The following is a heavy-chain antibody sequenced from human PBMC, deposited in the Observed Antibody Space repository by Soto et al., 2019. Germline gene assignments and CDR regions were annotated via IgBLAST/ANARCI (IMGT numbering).Heavy chain of an antibody. CDR1: GYSFTSYW. Sequence: PGESLKIPCKGSGYSFTSYWIGWVRQMPGKGLEWMGIIYPGDSDTRYSPSFQGQVTISADKSISTAYLQWSSLKASDTAMYYCARHSSSSDEVEDYYYYGLDGWGQGTTVTVAS. CDR2: IYPGDSDT. D-gene: IGHD6-6*01. CDR3: ARHSSSSDEVEDYYYYGLDG. J-gene: IGHJ6*02. V-gene: IGHV5-51*01.